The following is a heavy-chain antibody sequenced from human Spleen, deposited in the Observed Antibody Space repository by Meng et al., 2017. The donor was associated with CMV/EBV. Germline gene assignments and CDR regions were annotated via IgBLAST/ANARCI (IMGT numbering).Heavy chain of an antibody. CDR1: ISSGGYY. J-gene: IGHJ2*01. Sequence: ISSGGYYWSWIRQPPGKGLEWIGYIYYSGSTYYNPSLKSRVTISVDTSKNQFSLKLSSVTAADTAVYYCAREIKTPITMKNSYWYFDLWGRGTLVTVSS. CDR3: AREIKTPITMKNSYWYFDL. D-gene: IGHD3-22*01. V-gene: IGHV4-30-4*01. CDR2: IYYSGST.